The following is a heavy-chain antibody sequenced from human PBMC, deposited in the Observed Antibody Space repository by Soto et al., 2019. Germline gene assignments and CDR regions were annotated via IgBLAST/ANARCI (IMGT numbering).Heavy chain of an antibody. D-gene: IGHD3-10*01. CDR1: GLTFSTSA. Sequence: GGSLRLSCAVSGLTFSTSAMHWVRQAPGKGLEWVAMISHDGSHEYYGDSVKGRFSVSRDNSHNILHLQMNSLRSEDTAVYFCARNSDHRLVRGWLDPWGQGTLVTVSS. J-gene: IGHJ5*02. V-gene: IGHV3-30-3*01. CDR3: ARNSDHRLVRGWLDP. CDR2: ISHDGSHE.